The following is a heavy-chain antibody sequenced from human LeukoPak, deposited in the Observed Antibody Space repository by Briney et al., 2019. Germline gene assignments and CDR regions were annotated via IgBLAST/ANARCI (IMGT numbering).Heavy chain of an antibody. Sequence: QPGRSLRLSCAAPGFTFSSYGMHWVRQAPGKGLEWVAVISYDGSNKYYADSVKGRFTISRDNSKNTLYLQMNSLRAEDTAVYYCAKARIGVVVPADWGQGTLVTVSS. CDR3: AKARIGVVVPAD. CDR2: ISYDGSNK. V-gene: IGHV3-30*18. D-gene: IGHD2-2*01. CDR1: GFTFSSYG. J-gene: IGHJ4*02.